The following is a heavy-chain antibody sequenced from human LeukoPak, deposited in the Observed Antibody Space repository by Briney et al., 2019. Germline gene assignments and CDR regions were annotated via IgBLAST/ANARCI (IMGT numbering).Heavy chain of an antibody. CDR1: GFTVSSNY. D-gene: IGHD3-10*01. Sequence: GGSLRLSCAASGFTVSSNYMSWVRQAPGKGLEWVSVIYSGGSTYYADSVKGRFTISRDNSKNTLYLQMNSLRAEDTAVYYCARVGQWFGDSGGYFDLWGRGTLVTVSS. V-gene: IGHV3-53*01. CDR3: ARVGQWFGDSGGYFDL. J-gene: IGHJ2*01. CDR2: IYSGGST.